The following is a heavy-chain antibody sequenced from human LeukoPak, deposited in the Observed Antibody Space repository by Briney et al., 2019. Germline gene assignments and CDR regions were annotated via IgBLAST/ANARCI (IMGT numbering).Heavy chain of an antibody. CDR1: GFAFGSYN. CDR2: ISTTSTYI. Sequence: GGSLRLSCAASGFAFGSYNMKWVRQAPGKGLEWVSFISTTSTYIYYADSVKGRFTVSRDNSKNLLYLQMDSLRVEDTAVYYCARAGTCSSTSCDGGIEYWGQGTLVTVSS. V-gene: IGHV3-21*06. CDR3: ARAGTCSSTSCDGGIEY. D-gene: IGHD2-2*01. J-gene: IGHJ4*02.